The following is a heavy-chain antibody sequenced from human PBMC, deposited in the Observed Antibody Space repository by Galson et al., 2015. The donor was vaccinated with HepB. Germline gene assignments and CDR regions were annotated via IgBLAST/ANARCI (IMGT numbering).Heavy chain of an antibody. V-gene: IGHV4-39*01. J-gene: IGHJ5*02. CDR1: GVSISTSSYY. Sequence: ETLSLTCTVSGVSISTSSYYWGWVRQPPGKGLEWIGNVYYRGDTYYNPSLKSQVTMSVETSRNQFSLRMRSVTAADTAVYYCARVNRQYDSWFDPWGQGTLVIVSA. CDR2: VYYRGDT. CDR3: ARVNRQYDSWFDP. D-gene: IGHD3-16*01.